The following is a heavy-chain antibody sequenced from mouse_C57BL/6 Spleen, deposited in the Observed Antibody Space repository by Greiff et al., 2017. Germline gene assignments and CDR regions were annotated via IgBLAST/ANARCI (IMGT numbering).Heavy chain of an antibody. CDR2: IYPGSGST. CDR1: GYTFTSYW. J-gene: IGHJ2*01. CDR3: ARSDDGYRYYFDY. D-gene: IGHD2-3*01. V-gene: IGHV1-55*01. Sequence: VQLQQSGPELVKPGASVKMSCKASGYTFTSYWITWVKQRPGQGLEWIGDIYPGSGSTNYNEKFKSKDTLTVDTSSSTAYMQLSSLTSEDSAVYYCARSDDGYRYYFDYWGQGTTLTVSS.